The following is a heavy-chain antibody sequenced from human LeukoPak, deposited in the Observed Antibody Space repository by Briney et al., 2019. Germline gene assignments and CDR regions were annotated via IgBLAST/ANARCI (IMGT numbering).Heavy chain of an antibody. CDR1: GGSIGSGGYY. Sequence: SSQTLSLTCTVSGGSIGSGGYYWSWIRQHPGKGLEWIGYIYYSGSTYYNPSLKSRVTISVDTSKNQFSLKLSSVTAADTAVYYCARAVHCSGGSCSGFDYWGQGTLVTVSS. V-gene: IGHV4-31*03. J-gene: IGHJ4*02. CDR3: ARAVHCSGGSCSGFDY. CDR2: IYYSGST. D-gene: IGHD2-15*01.